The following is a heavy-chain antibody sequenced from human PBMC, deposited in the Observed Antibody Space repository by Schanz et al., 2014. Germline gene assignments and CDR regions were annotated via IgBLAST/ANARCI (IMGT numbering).Heavy chain of an antibody. J-gene: IGHJ2*01. CDR3: ARNRGSGGQNWYFDL. D-gene: IGHD1-26*01. CDR2: IRSSSTPI. CDR1: GFTFSDYY. V-gene: IGHV3-11*01. Sequence: VQLVESGGGLVQPGGSLRLSCAASGFTFSDYYMSWIRQAPGKGLEWVSYIRSSSTPIYYADSVKGRFTISRDNTKNSLFLQLNSLRADDTAVYYCARNRGSGGQNWYFDLWGRGTLVTVSS.